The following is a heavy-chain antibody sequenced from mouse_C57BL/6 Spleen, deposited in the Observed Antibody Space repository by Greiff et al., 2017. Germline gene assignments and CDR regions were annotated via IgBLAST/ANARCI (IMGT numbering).Heavy chain of an antibody. J-gene: IGHJ2*01. CDR2: ITPSSGYT. CDR3: AEGDYDYFDY. D-gene: IGHD2-4*01. Sequence: QVQLQQSGAELARPGASVKMSCKASGYTFTSYTMHWVKQRPGQGLEWIGYITPSSGYTKYNQKFKDKATLTADKSSSTAYMQLSSLTSEDSAVYYCAEGDYDYFDYWRQGTTLTVSS. CDR1: GYTFTSYT. V-gene: IGHV1-4*01.